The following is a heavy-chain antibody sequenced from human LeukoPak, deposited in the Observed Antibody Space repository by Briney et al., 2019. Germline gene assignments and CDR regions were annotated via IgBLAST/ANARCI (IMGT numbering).Heavy chain of an antibody. CDR1: GFTVSSNY. V-gene: IGHV3-53*01. CDR2: IYSGGST. J-gene: IGHJ4*02. CDR3: ARVSSIVGATNGMDY. Sequence: GGSLRLSCAASGFTVSSNYMSWVRQAAGKGLEWVSVIYSGGSTYYADSVKGRFTISRDNSKNTLYLQMNSLRAEDTAVYYCARVSSIVGATNGMDYWGQGTLVTVSS. D-gene: IGHD1-26*01.